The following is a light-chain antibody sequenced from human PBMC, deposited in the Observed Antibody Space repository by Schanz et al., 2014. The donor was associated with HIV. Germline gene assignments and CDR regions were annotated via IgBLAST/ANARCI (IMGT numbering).Light chain of an antibody. CDR1: SSDVGGYNY. V-gene: IGLV2-8*01. CDR3: SSFAGSNIPWV. J-gene: IGLJ3*02. Sequence: QSALAQPASVSGSPGQSITISCTGTSSDVGGYNYVSWYQRHPGKAPKLMIYEVIKRPSGVPDRFSGSKSGSTASLTVSGLQPEDEADYYCSSFAGSNIPWVFGGGTKLTVL. CDR2: EVI.